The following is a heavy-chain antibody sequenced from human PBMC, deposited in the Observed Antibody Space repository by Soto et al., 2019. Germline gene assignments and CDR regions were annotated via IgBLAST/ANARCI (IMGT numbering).Heavy chain of an antibody. CDR1: GDSVSSNSAA. J-gene: IGHJ5*02. D-gene: IGHD6-13*01. CDR2: TYYRSKWYN. CDR3: ARRAAAEVWFDP. V-gene: IGHV6-1*01. Sequence: SQTLSLTRAISGDSVSSNSAAWNWIRQSPSRGLEWLGRTYYRSKWYNDYAVSVKSRITINPDTSKNQFPLQLNSVTPEDTAVYYCARRAAAEVWFDPWGQGTLVTVSS.